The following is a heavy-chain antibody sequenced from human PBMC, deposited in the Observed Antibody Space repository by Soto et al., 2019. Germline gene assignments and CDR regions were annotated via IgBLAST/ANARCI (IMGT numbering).Heavy chain of an antibody. J-gene: IGHJ5*02. V-gene: IGHV4-31*03. D-gene: IGHD4-17*01. Sequence: SETLSLTCTVSGGSISSGDYYWSWIRQHPGKGLEWIGYIYYSGSTYYNPSLKSRVTISVDTSKNQFSLNLSSVTAADTAVYSCARYGLIHNWFDPWGQGTLVTVSS. CDR3: ARYGLIHNWFDP. CDR1: GGSISSGDYY. CDR2: IYYSGST.